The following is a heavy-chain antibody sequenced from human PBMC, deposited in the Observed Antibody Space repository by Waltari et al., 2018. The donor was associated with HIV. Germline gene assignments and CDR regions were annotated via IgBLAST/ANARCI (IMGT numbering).Heavy chain of an antibody. CDR2: VIPIFSTV. D-gene: IGHD1-1*01. V-gene: IGHV1-69*06. CDR3: ARGLSVNGDVMDPYSYFYHLDV. Sequence: QVQLVQSGAEVKKPGSSVKVSCKASGDTFSTYAITWVRQAPGQGLEWMGGVIPIFSTVNYPQKFQGRVTIYADKSTSTAYMELSSLRSDDTAVYYCARGLSVNGDVMDPYSYFYHLDVWGKGTTVTVSS. J-gene: IGHJ6*04. CDR1: GDTFSTYA.